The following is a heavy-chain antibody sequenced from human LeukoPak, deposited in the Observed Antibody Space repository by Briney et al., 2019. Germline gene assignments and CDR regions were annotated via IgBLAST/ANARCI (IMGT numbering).Heavy chain of an antibody. D-gene: IGHD3-3*01. J-gene: IGHJ6*02. CDR3: AREGVAYYDSRRGYYGMDV. Sequence: GGSLRLSCAASGFTFSDYYVSWIRQAPGKGLEWVSYISSSGSTIYYADSVKGRFTISRDNAKNSLYLQMNSLRAEDTAVYYCAREGVAYYDSRRGYYGMDVWGQGTTVTVSS. V-gene: IGHV3-11*01. CDR2: ISSSGSTI. CDR1: GFTFSDYY.